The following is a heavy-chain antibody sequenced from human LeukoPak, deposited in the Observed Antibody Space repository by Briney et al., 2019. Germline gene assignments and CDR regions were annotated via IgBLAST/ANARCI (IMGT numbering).Heavy chain of an antibody. D-gene: IGHD6-19*01. J-gene: IGHJ4*02. CDR2: VYYSGST. Sequence: SETLSLICTVSVGSISSSSDYRGWIRQPPGKGLEWIGSVYYSGSTHYNSSLQSRVTISVDTSKNQFSLKLTSVTAAGTAIYYCARHRSGWYSDFDFWGQGTLVTVSS. CDR1: VGSISSSSDY. CDR3: ARHRSGWYSDFDF. V-gene: IGHV4-39*01.